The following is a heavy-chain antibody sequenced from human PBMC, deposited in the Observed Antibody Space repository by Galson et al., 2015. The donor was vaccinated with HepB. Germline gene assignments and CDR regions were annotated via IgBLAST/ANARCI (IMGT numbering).Heavy chain of an antibody. J-gene: IGHJ4*02. Sequence: QSGAVVKKPGASVKVSCKASGYTFTSYGISWVRQAPGQGLEWMGWISAYNGNTNYAQKLQGRVTMTTDTSTSTAYMELRSLRSDDTAVYYCAREDGMVRSGWYKDDYWGQGTLVTVSS. CDR1: GYTFTSYG. D-gene: IGHD6-19*01. V-gene: IGHV1-18*04. CDR2: ISAYNGNT. CDR3: AREDGMVRSGWYKDDY.